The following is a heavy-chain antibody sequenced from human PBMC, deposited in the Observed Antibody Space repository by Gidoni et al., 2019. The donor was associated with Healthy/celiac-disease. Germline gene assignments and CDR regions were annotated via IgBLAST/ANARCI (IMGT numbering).Heavy chain of an antibody. V-gene: IGHV1-24*01. J-gene: IGHJ3*02. CDR1: GYTLTELS. D-gene: IGHD2-15*01. CDR3: ATGRGYCSGGSCYSEWFAFDI. Sequence: QVQLVQSGAEVKKPGASVMVSCKVSGYTLTELSMHWVRQAPGKGLEWMGGFDPEDGETIDAQKFQGRVTMTEDTSTDTAYMELSSLRSEDTAVYYCATGRGYCSGGSCYSEWFAFDIWGQGTMVTVSS. CDR2: FDPEDGET.